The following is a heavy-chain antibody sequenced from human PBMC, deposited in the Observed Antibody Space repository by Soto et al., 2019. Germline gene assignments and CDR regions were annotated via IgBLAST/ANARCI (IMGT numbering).Heavy chain of an antibody. J-gene: IGHJ4*02. CDR1: GFTFSSYW. CDR3: ATLDWYYDRSSPKTGFDY. V-gene: IGHV3-7*05. CDR2: IKQDGSEI. Sequence: PGGSLRLSCAASGFTFSSYWMSWVRQAPGKGLEWVANIKQDGSEIYSVDSVKGRFTISRDNAKNSLYLQMNSLRAEDTAVYFCATLDWYYDRSSPKTGFDYWGQGTLVTVSS. D-gene: IGHD3-16*01.